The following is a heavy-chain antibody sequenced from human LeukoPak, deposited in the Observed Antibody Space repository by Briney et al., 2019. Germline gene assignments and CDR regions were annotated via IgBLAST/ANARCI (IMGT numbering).Heavy chain of an antibody. J-gene: IGHJ4*02. CDR2: ISGSGGST. CDR3: AKSGLIRFDY. Sequence: PGGSLRLSCAASGFTFSSYAMSWVRQAPGKGLEWVSAISGSGGSTYYADSVKGRFTISRDNSKNTLYPQMNSLRAGDTAIYYCAKSGLIRFDYWGQGTLVTVSS. V-gene: IGHV3-23*01. D-gene: IGHD2-15*01. CDR1: GFTFSSYA.